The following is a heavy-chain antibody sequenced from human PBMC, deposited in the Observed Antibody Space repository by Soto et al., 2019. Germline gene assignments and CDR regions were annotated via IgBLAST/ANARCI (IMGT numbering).Heavy chain of an antibody. CDR3: ARDRDGVADI. CDR2: INAYNCNR. V-gene: IGHV1-18*01. CDR1: GYTFNTYG. D-gene: IGHD2-15*01. Sequence: QVHLVQSGPEVKKPGASVKVSCNASGYTFNTYGIIWVRQDPGQGLAWMAWINAYNCNRIYAQNFLVKVTVTTDTSTSAAYIELISLTSDDTAVYFFARDRDGVADIWGLGTMVTVSS. J-gene: IGHJ3*02.